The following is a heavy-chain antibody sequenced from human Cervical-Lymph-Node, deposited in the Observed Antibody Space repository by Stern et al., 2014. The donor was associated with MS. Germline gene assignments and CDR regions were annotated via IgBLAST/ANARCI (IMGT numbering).Heavy chain of an antibody. CDR1: GFSLSTSGVG. J-gene: IGHJ6*02. Sequence: QVTLKESGPTLVKPTQTLTLTCTFSGFSLSTSGVGVGWIRQPPGKALEXLAVIYWDDDKRYSPSLKSWFISTQHTSKNQVVLKMTNMDPVDTATYYCAHSRIAVAGYYYYGMDVWGQGTTVTVSS. CDR2: IYWDDDK. D-gene: IGHD6-19*01. CDR3: AHSRIAVAGYYYYGMDV. V-gene: IGHV2-5*02.